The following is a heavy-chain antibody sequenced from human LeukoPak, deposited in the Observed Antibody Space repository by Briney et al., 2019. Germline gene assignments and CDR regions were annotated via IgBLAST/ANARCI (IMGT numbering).Heavy chain of an antibody. CDR3: AREPRTLSGNSGFDY. J-gene: IGHJ4*02. D-gene: IGHD4-23*01. CDR2: IYTSGST. CDR1: GGSISSGSYY. V-gene: IGHV4-61*02. Sequence: NPSETLSLTCTVSGGSISSGSYYWSWIRQPAGKGLEWIGRIYTSGSTNYNPSLKSRVTISVDTSKNQFSLKLSSVTAADTAVYYCAREPRTLSGNSGFDYWGQGALVTVPS.